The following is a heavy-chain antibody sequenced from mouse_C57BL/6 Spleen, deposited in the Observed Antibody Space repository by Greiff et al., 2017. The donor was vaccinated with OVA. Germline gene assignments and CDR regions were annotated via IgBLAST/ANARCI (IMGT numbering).Heavy chain of an antibody. D-gene: IGHD1-1*01. CDR3: AREPYYGSSYGFAY. CDR2: ISYDGSN. J-gene: IGHJ3*01. CDR1: GYSITSGYY. Sequence: VQLKESGPGLVKPSQSLSLTCSVTGYSITSGYYWNWIRQFPGNKLEWMGYISYDGSNNYNPSLKNRISITRDTSKNQFFLKLNSVTTEDTATYYCAREPYYGSSYGFAYWGQGTLVTVSA. V-gene: IGHV3-6*01.